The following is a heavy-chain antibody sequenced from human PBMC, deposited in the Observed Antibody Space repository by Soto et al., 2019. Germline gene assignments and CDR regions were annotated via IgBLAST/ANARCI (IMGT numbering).Heavy chain of an antibody. CDR1: GGSMSSYY. CDR2: IDHSGNT. J-gene: IGHJ6*02. V-gene: IGHV4-59*01. CDR3: AREYSGTYYTHHYGLDV. Sequence: PSETLSLTCTVSGGSMSSYYWTWIRQPPGKGLEWIGYIDHSGNTNYNASLKSRVTISVDTSNNQFSLRMNSVTAADTAMYYCAREYSGTYYTHHYGLDVWGQGATVTVSS. D-gene: IGHD1-26*01.